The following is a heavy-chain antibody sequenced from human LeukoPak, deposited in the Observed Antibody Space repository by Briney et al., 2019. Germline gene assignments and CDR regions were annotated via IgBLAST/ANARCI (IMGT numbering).Heavy chain of an antibody. V-gene: IGHV1-2*02. CDR1: GYTFTGYY. D-gene: IGHD3-22*01. CDR2: INPKSGGT. Sequence: ASVKVSCKTSGYTFTGYYIHWVRQAPGQGLEWMGWINPKSGGTNYAQKFQGRVTMTRDTSISTAYMDLTRLTSDDTAVYYCASTYYYDSSGYYFDYWGQGTLVTVSS. J-gene: IGHJ4*02. CDR3: ASTYYYDSSGYYFDY.